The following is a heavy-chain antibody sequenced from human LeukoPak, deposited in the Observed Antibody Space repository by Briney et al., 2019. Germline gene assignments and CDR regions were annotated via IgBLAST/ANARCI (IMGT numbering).Heavy chain of an antibody. V-gene: IGHV3-21*05. CDR2: INRRSADM. CDR3: VRDDLWAFDS. D-gene: IGHD7-27*01. Sequence: GGSLRLSCAASGLTFSRYGMNWARQAPGKGLEWISYINRRSADMTYAASVKGRFTISRDDSTNSLHLQMNSLRAEDTAVYFCVRDDLWAFDSWGQGTLVTVSS. J-gene: IGHJ4*02. CDR1: GLTFSRYG.